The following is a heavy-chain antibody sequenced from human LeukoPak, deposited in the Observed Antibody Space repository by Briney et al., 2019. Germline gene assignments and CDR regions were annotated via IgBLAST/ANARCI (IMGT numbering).Heavy chain of an antibody. CDR1: KFTFTNYG. CDR3: AKDRYYYDSSGYYYFDY. Sequence: GGSLRLSCAASKFTFTNYGMHWVRQAPGKGLEWVAVISYDGSNKYYADSVKGRFTISRDNSKNTLYPQMNSLRAEDTAVYYCAKDRYYYDSSGYYYFDYWGQGTLVTVSS. CDR2: ISYDGSNK. V-gene: IGHV3-30*18. J-gene: IGHJ4*02. D-gene: IGHD3-22*01.